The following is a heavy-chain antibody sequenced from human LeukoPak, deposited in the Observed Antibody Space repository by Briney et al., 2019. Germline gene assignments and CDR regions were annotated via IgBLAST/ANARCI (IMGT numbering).Heavy chain of an antibody. D-gene: IGHD1-14*01. J-gene: IGHJ4*02. CDR2: ISGSVGIT. V-gene: IGHV3-23*01. CDR3: ARGTQPTDY. CDR1: GFTFSHYA. Sequence: PGGSLRLSCAASGFTFSHYAMTWVRQTSEKGLQWVSAISGSVGITLYADSAKGRFTISRDNSQNTLYLQMNSLRVEDTAVYYCARGTQPTDYWGQGTLVTVSS.